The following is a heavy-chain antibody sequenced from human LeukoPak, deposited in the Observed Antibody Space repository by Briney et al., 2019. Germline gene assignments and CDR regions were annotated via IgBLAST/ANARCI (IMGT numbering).Heavy chain of an antibody. V-gene: IGHV4-59*01. J-gene: IGHJ6*03. CDR1: GGSINSYY. Sequence: SETLSLNCTVSGGSINSYYWSWIRQPPGRGLQWIGCIHYSGSTNYNPSLKSRVTISVDTSKNQFSLKLSSVTAADTAVYYCARTTMVRGTYYMDVWGKGTTVTISS. D-gene: IGHD3-10*01. CDR2: IHYSGST. CDR3: ARTTMVRGTYYMDV.